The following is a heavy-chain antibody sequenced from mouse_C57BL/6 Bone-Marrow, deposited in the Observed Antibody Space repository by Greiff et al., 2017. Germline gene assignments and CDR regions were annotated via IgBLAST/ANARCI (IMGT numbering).Heavy chain of an antibody. D-gene: IGHD1-1*01. CDR1: GYTFTDYY. CDR2: IFPGSGST. CDR3: ARCYGSSYDYAMDY. V-gene: IGHV1-75*01. J-gene: IGHJ4*01. Sequence: SGPELVKPGASVKISCKASGYTFTDYYINWVKQRPGQGLEWIGWIFPGSGSTYYNEKFKGKATLTVDKSSSTAYMLLSSLTSEDSAVYFCARCYGSSYDYAMDYWGQGTSVTVSS.